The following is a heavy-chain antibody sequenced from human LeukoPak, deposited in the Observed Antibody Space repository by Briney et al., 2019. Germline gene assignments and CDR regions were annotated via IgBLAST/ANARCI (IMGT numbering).Heavy chain of an antibody. D-gene: IGHD4-17*01. CDR1: GFTFSDYY. V-gene: IGHV3-11*01. CDR2: ISSSGSTI. Sequence: PGGSLRLSCAASGFTFSDYYMSWIRQAPGKGLEWVSYISSSGSTIYYADSVKGRFTISRDNAKNSLYLQMNSLRAEDTAVYYCARVRSKDDYGDFHPPWGQGTLVTVSS. CDR3: ARVRSKDDYGDFHPP. J-gene: IGHJ5*02.